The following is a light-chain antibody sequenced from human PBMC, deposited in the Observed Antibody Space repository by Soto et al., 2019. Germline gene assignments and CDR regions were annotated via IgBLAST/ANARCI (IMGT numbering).Light chain of an antibody. CDR3: QQRSNWPPLT. Sequence: EIVLTQSPATLSLSPGERATLSCRASQSVSSYLAWSQQKPGKAPMLLIYAASNRATGIPARFSGIGSGTDFTLTISSLEPEDFAVYCCQQRSNWPPLTFGGGTKVESK. CDR2: AAS. J-gene: IGKJ4*01. CDR1: QSVSSY. V-gene: IGKV3-11*01.